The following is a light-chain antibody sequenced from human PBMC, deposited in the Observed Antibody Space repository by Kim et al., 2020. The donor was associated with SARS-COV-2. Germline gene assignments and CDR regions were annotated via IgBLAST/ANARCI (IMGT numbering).Light chain of an antibody. CDR3: NSRDSSGNHWV. J-gene: IGLJ3*02. CDR2: GKN. V-gene: IGLV3-19*01. CDR1: SLRSYY. Sequence: SSELTQDPAVSVALGQTVRITCQGDSLRSYYASWYQQNPGQAPVLVIYGKNNRPSGIPDRFSGSSSGNTASLTITGAQAEDEADYYCNSRDSSGNHWVFG.